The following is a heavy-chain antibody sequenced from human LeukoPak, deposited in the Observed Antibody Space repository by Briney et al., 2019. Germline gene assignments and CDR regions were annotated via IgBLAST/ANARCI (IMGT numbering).Heavy chain of an antibody. D-gene: IGHD6-19*01. CDR2: IYYSGST. CDR1: GGSISSSSYC. Sequence: PSETLSLTCTVSGGSISSSSYCWGWIRQPPGKGLEWIGSIYYSGSTYYNPSLQSRVTISVDTSKNQFSLKLSSVTAADTAVYYCARHLDTTMDLFRIAVAGTFDYWGQGTLVTVSS. CDR3: ARHLDTTMDLFRIAVAGTFDY. V-gene: IGHV4-39*01. J-gene: IGHJ4*02.